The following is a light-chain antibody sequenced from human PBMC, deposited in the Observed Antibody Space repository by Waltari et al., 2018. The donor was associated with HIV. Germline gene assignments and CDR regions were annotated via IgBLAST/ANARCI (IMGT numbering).Light chain of an antibody. J-gene: IGLJ1*01. Sequence: QSALTQPPSASGSPGQSVTISCTGTSSDVGGYNYVSWYQLHPGKAPKLMIYEVSKRPSGVPDRFSGSKSGNTASLTVSGLQSEDEADYYCCSSAGRYTFVFGTGTKVTVL. CDR2: EVS. CDR1: SSDVGGYNY. V-gene: IGLV2-8*01. CDR3: CSSAGRYTFV.